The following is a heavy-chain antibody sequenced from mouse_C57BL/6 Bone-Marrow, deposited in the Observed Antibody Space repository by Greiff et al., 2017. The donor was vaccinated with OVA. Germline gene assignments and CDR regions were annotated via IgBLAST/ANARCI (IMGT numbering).Heavy chain of an antibody. J-gene: IGHJ3*01. Sequence: QVQLQQPGAELVMPGASVKLSCKASGYTFTSYWMHWVKQRPGQGLEWIGEIDPSDGYTNYNQKFKGKSTLTVDKSSSTAYMQLSSLTSEDSAVYYCARQGYLTWFAYWGQGTLVTVSA. CDR3: ARQGYLTWFAY. CDR1: GYTFTSYW. V-gene: IGHV1-69*01. CDR2: IDPSDGYT. D-gene: IGHD5-1-1*01.